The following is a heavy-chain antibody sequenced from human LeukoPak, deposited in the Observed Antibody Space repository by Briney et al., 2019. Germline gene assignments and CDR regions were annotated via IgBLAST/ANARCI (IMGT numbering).Heavy chain of an antibody. CDR3: ASDRLLWFGELSRYYYGMDV. CDR1: GFTFSSYS. D-gene: IGHD3-10*01. CDR2: ISSSSSYI. Sequence: PGGSLRLSCAASGFTFSSYSMNWVRQAPGKGLERVSSISSSSSYIYYADSVKGRFTISRDNAKNSLYLQMNSLRAEDTAVYYCASDRLLWFGELSRYYYGMDVWGKGTTVTVSS. V-gene: IGHV3-21*01. J-gene: IGHJ6*04.